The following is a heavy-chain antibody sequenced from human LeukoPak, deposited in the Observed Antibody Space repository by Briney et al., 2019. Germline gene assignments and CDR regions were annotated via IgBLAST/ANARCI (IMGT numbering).Heavy chain of an antibody. J-gene: IGHJ1*01. CDR3: ATSPSSGWYAEYFQH. D-gene: IGHD6-19*01. CDR2: ISGDGDKT. Sequence: GGSLRLSXAASGFTFSTYAMSWVRQAPGKGLEWVSAISGDGDKTYYADSVRGRFTISRDSSKNTLYLQMNSLRAEDTAVYYCATSPSSGWYAEYFQHWGQGTLVTVSS. V-gene: IGHV3-23*01. CDR1: GFTFSTYA.